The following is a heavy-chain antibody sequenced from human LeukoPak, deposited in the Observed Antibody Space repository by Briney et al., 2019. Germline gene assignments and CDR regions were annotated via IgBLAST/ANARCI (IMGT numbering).Heavy chain of an antibody. CDR1: GYTFTGYY. CDR2: INPNSGGT. D-gene: IGHD5-12*01. CDR3: ASGGYRGDGSPHANYYMDV. V-gene: IGHV1-2*02. J-gene: IGHJ6*03. Sequence: GASVKVSCKASGYTFTGYYMHWVRQAPGQGLEWMGWINPNSGGTNYAQKFQGRVTMTRDTSISTAYMELRSLRSDDTAVYYCASGGYRGDGSPHANYYMDVWGKGTTVIVSS.